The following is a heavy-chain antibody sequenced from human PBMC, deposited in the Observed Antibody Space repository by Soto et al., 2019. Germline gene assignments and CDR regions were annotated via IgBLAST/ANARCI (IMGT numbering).Heavy chain of an antibody. CDR3: AREGAAAGGEYFDY. Sequence: QVQLVESGGGVVQPGRSLRLSCAASGFTFSSYAMHWVRQAPGKGLEWVAVISYDGSNKYYADSVKGRFTISRDNSKNTLYLQMNSLRAEDTAVYYCAREGAAAGGEYFDYWGQGTLVTVSS. J-gene: IGHJ4*02. CDR1: GFTFSSYA. D-gene: IGHD6-25*01. CDR2: ISYDGSNK. V-gene: IGHV3-30-3*01.